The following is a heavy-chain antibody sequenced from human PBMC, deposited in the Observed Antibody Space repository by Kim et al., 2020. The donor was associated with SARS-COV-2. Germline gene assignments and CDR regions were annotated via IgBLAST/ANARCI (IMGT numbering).Heavy chain of an antibody. CDR2: SYI. Sequence: SYIYYADSVKGRFTISRDNAKNSLYLQMNSLRAEDTAVYYCAREKGAFDIWGQGTMVTVSS. J-gene: IGHJ3*02. V-gene: IGHV3-21*01. CDR3: AREKGAFDI.